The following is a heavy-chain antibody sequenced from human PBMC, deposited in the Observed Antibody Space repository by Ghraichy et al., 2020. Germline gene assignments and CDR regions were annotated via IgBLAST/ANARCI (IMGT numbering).Heavy chain of an antibody. CDR2: IKQDGSEK. CDR1: GFTFSSYW. Sequence: GESLNISCAASGFTFSSYWMTWVRQTPGKGLEWVANIKQDGSEKFYVDSVKGRFTISRDNAKNSLYLQMNSLRAEDTAVYYCARDQKLQGLIYWGQGTLVTVSS. D-gene: IGHD3-16*01. J-gene: IGHJ4*02. V-gene: IGHV3-7*03. CDR3: ARDQKLQGLIY.